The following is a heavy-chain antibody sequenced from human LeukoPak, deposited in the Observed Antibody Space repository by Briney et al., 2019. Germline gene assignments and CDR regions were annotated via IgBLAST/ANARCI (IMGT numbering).Heavy chain of an antibody. CDR2: INPSGGST. CDR1: GYTFTSYY. V-gene: IGHV1-46*01. CDR3: ARPYCSSTSCYHWFDP. J-gene: IGHJ5*02. Sequence: ASVKVSCKASGYTFTSYYMHWVRQAPGQGLEWMGIINPSGGSTSYAQKFQGRVTMTRDTSTSTVYMELRSLRSDDTAVYYCARPYCSSTSCYHWFDPWGQGTLVTVSS. D-gene: IGHD2-2*01.